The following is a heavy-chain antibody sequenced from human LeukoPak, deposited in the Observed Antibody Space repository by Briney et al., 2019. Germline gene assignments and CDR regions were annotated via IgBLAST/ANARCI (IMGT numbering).Heavy chain of an antibody. V-gene: IGHV3-7*01. CDR1: GFTFSSYW. Sequence: GGSLRLSCAASGFTFSSYWMSWVRQAPGKGLEWVANIKQDGSEKYYVDSVKGRFTISRDNAKNSLYLQMNSLRAEDTAVYYCARVGLGLPRLDFDYWGQGTLVTVSS. D-gene: IGHD1-7*01. CDR3: ARVGLGLPRLDFDY. J-gene: IGHJ4*02. CDR2: IKQDGSEK.